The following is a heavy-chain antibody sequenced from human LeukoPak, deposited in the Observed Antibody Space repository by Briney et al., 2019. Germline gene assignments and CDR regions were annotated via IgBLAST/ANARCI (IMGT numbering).Heavy chain of an antibody. CDR2: ISSSSTYI. CDR1: GFTLSTYN. Sequence: PGGSLRLSCAASGFTLSTYNMKWVRQAPRKGLEWVSSISSSSTYIYYADSVKGRFTISRDNAKNSLYLQTNSLRAEDTAVYYCARDSQYSSGPVHMNVWGKGTTVTVSS. CDR3: ARDSQYSSGPVHMNV. V-gene: IGHV3-21*01. D-gene: IGHD6-19*01. J-gene: IGHJ6*03.